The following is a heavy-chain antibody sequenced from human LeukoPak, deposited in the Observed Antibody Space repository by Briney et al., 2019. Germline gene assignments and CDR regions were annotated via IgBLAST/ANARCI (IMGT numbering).Heavy chain of an antibody. V-gene: IGHV4-4*07. CDR1: GGSISRHF. Sequence: SSETLSLTCTVSGGSISRHFWSWIRQPAGKGLEWIGRIYSSGSTNYSPSLKSRAIMSVDMSKNQFSLNLTSVTAADTAVYYCARDLSNGLTYSPFDYRGQGTLATVSS. J-gene: IGHJ4*02. CDR3: ARDLSNGLTYSPFDY. CDR2: IYSSGST. D-gene: IGHD2-8*01.